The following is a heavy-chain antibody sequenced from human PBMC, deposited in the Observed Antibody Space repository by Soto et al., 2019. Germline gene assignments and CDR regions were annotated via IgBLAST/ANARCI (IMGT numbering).Heavy chain of an antibody. Sequence: GGSLRLSCAASGFTFSSYGMHWVRQAPGKGLEWVAVISYDGSNKYYADSVKGRFTISRDNSKNTLYLQMNSLRAEDTAVYYCAKDKGYCTNGVCSYYFDYWGQGTLVTVSS. CDR2: ISYDGSNK. CDR3: AKDKGYCTNGVCSYYFDY. V-gene: IGHV3-30*18. D-gene: IGHD2-8*01. J-gene: IGHJ4*02. CDR1: GFTFSSYG.